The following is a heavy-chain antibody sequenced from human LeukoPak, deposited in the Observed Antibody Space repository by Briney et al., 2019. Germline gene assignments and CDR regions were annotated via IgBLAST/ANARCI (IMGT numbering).Heavy chain of an antibody. D-gene: IGHD3-22*01. J-gene: IGHJ4*02. CDR3: AKAHDSSEVPHDFDY. CDR1: GFTFSSYA. Sequence: PGGSLRLSCAASGFTFSSYAMSWVRQAPGKGLERVSGISGSGGSTYYADSVKGRFTISRDNSKNTLYLQMNSLRAADTAVYYCAKAHDSSEVPHDFDYWGQGTLVTVSS. CDR2: ISGSGGST. V-gene: IGHV3-23*01.